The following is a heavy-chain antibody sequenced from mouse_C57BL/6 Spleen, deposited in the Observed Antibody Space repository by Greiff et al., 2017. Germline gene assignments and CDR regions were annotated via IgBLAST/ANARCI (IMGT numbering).Heavy chain of an antibody. J-gene: IGHJ3*01. D-gene: IGHD2-1*01. Sequence: VKLMESGAELVKPGASVKLSCKASGYTFTEYTIHWVKQRSGQGLEWIGWFYPGSGSIKYNEKFKDKATLTADKSSSTVYMELSRLTSEDSAVDFCARHLYYGNYGWFAYWGQGTLVTVSA. CDR3: ARHLYYGNYGWFAY. CDR2: FYPGSGSI. CDR1: GYTFTEYT. V-gene: IGHV1-62-2*01.